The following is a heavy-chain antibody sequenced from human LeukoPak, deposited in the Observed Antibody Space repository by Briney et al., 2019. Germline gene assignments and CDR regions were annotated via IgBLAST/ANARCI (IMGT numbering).Heavy chain of an antibody. CDR1: GFTFSSYA. Sequence: GGSLRLPCAASGFTFSSYAMHWVRQAPGKGLEWVAFIRYDGSNKYYADSVKGRFTISRDSSKNTLYLQMNSLRAEDTAVYYCAKDRGIASRRGVMDWGQGTLVTVSS. CDR3: AKDRGIASRRGVMD. V-gene: IGHV3-30*02. CDR2: IRYDGSNK. D-gene: IGHD6-6*01. J-gene: IGHJ4*02.